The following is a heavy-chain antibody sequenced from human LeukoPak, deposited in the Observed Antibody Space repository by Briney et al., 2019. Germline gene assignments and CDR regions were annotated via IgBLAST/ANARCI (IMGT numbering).Heavy chain of an antibody. D-gene: IGHD6-6*01. Sequence: PSETLSLTCTVSGDSISSTNYYWGWIRQPPGKGLEWIGSIYYSGSTKYNPSLKSRATISVDTSKNPFSLRLSSVTAADTAVYYCARDWGVSARPGYMDVWGKGTTVTVSS. J-gene: IGHJ6*03. CDR2: IYYSGST. V-gene: IGHV4-39*07. CDR1: GDSISSTNYY. CDR3: ARDWGVSARPGYMDV.